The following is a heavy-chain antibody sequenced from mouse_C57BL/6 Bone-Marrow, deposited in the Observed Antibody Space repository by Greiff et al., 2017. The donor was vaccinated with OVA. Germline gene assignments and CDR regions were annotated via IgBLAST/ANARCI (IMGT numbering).Heavy chain of an antibody. D-gene: IGHD2-3*01. CDR2: IYPRSGNT. V-gene: IGHV1-81*01. CDR3: ARTFICDGYYAGFAY. J-gene: IGHJ3*01. CDR1: GYTFTSYG. Sequence: VKLQQSGAELARPGASVKLSCKASGYTFTSYGISWVKQRTGQGLEWIGEIYPRSGNTYYNEKFKGKATLTADKSSSTAYMELRSLTSEDSAVYFCARTFICDGYYAGFAYWGQGTLVTVSA.